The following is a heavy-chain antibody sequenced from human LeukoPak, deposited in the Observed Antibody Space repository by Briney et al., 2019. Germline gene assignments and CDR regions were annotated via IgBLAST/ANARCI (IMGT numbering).Heavy chain of an antibody. CDR1: GYTFTSYD. J-gene: IGHJ4*02. CDR3: AREYCSGGSCYRGYFDY. CDR2: IIPIFGTA. V-gene: IGHV1-69*05. Sequence: SVKVSCKASGYTFTSYDISWVRQAPGQGLEWMGGIIPIFGTANYAQKFQGRVTITTDESTSTAYMELSSLRSEDTAVYYCAREYCSGGSCYRGYFDYWGQGTLVTVSS. D-gene: IGHD2-15*01.